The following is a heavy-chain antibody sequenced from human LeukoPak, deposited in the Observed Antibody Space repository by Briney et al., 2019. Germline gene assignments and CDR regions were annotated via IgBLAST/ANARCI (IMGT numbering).Heavy chain of an antibody. V-gene: IGHV3-53*01. CDR2: IYSGGST. Sequence: GGSLRLSCAASGFTFSSYAMSWVRQAPGKGLEWVSVIYSGGSTYYADSVKGRFTISRDNSKNTLYLQMNSLRAEDTAVYYCARDGPYYYYGMDVWGQGTTVTVSS. CDR1: GFTFSSYA. J-gene: IGHJ6*02. CDR3: ARDGPYYYYGMDV.